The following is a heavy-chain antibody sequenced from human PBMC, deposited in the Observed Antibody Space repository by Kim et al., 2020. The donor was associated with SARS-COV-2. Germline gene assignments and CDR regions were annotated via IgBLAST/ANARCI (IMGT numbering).Heavy chain of an antibody. CDR3: AGGYASGAWHDY. Sequence: DYAASVKSRITIIPATSKNPFSLQLNSVTPEDTAVYYCAGGYASGAWHDYWGQGTLVTVSS. J-gene: IGHJ4*02. D-gene: IGHD6-25*01. V-gene: IGHV6-1*01.